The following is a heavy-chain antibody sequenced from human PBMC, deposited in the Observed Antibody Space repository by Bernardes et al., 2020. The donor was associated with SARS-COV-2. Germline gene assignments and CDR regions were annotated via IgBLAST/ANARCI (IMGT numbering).Heavy chain of an antibody. Sequence: ASVKVSCKVSGYTLTELSMHWVRQAPGKGLEWMGGFDPEDGETIYAQKFQGRVTMTEDTSTDTAYMELSSLRSEDTAVYYCATAPALGGVYCSGGSCYDYYCGMDVWGQGTTVTVAS. CDR3: ATAPALGGVYCSGGSCYDYYCGMDV. V-gene: IGHV1-24*01. J-gene: IGHJ6*02. D-gene: IGHD2-15*01. CDR1: GYTLTELS. CDR2: FDPEDGET.